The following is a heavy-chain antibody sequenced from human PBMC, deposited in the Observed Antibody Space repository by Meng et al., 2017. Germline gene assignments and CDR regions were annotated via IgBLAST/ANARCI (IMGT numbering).Heavy chain of an antibody. V-gene: IGHV4-4*02. J-gene: IGHJ4*02. D-gene: IGHD6-19*01. CDR3: ARDRGAVAGTNFDY. Sequence: VQWQGLGPGLGKPSGTLSATGAVSGGSISSSNWWSWVRQPPGKGLEWIGEIYHSGSTNYNPSLKSRVTISVDKSKNQFSLKLSSVTAADTAVYYCARDRGAVAGTNFDYWGQGTLVTVSS. CDR1: GGSISSSNW. CDR2: IYHSGST.